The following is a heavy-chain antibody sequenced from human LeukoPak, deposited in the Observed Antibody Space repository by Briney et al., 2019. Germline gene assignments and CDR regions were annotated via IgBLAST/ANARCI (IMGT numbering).Heavy chain of an antibody. CDR2: IIPIFGTA. V-gene: IGHV1-69*05. CDR3: ARESSGGYYGLAVYDAFDI. CDR1: GGTFSSYA. J-gene: IGHJ3*02. Sequence: ASVKVSCKASGGTFSSYAISWVRQAPGQGLEWMGGIIPIFGTANYAQKFQGRVTITTDESTSTAYMELSSLRSEDTAVYYCARESSGGYYGLAVYDAFDIWGQGTMVTVSS. D-gene: IGHD4-17*01.